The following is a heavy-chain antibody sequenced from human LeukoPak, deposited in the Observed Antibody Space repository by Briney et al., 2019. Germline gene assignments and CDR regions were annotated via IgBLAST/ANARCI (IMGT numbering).Heavy chain of an antibody. CDR2: IIPIFGTA. V-gene: IGHV1-69*05. J-gene: IGHJ5*02. CDR3: AREDSSGYYDRYWFDP. CDR1: GGTFSSYA. D-gene: IGHD3-22*01. Sequence: PRASVKVSCKASGGTFSSYAISWVRQAPGQGLEWMGGIIPIFGTANYAQKFQGRVTITTDESTSTAYMELSSLRSEDTAVYYCAREDSSGYYDRYWFDPWGQGTLVTVSS.